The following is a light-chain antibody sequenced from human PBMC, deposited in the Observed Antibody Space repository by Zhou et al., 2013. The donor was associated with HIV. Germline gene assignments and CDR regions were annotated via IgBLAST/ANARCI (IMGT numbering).Light chain of an antibody. Sequence: QSALTQPPSASGSPGQSVTISCTGTSSDVGGYNYVSWYQQLPGNAPRLMIYEVSKRPSGVSIRFSGSKSGNTASLTISGLQAEDEADYYCSSYTTSNRVFGGGTKLTVL. CDR2: EVS. CDR1: SSDVGGYNY. J-gene: IGLJ3*02. CDR3: SSYTTSNRV. V-gene: IGLV2-14*01.